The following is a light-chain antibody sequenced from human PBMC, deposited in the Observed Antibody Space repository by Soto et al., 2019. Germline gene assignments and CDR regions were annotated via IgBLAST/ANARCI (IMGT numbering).Light chain of an antibody. CDR2: GAS. CDR1: QSVSSN. CDR3: QQYNNWPPMA. Sequence: EIVMTQSPATLSVSPAERATPSCRASQSVSSNLAWYHQKPGQAPRLLIYGASTRATGIPARFSGSGSGTEFTLTISSLQSEDFAVYYCQQYNNWPPMAFGQGTKVEIK. V-gene: IGKV3-15*01. J-gene: IGKJ1*01.